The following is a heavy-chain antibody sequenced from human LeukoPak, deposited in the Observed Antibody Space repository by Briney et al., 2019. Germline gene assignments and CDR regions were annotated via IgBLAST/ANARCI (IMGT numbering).Heavy chain of an antibody. Sequence: PGGSLRLSCAASGFTFSSYEMNWVRQAPGKGLDWVSYITSGGSTIYYADSVKGRFTISRDNAKNSLYLQMNSLRVEDTAVYYCARIKQGNSGPNYWGQGTLVTVSS. CDR3: ARIKQGNSGPNY. V-gene: IGHV3-48*03. J-gene: IGHJ4*02. CDR1: GFTFSSYE. CDR2: ITSGGSTI. D-gene: IGHD6-19*01.